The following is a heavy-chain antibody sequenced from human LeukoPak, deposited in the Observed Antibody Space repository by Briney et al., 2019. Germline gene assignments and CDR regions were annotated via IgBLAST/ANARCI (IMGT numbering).Heavy chain of an antibody. D-gene: IGHD3-3*01. CDR3: ARTRPNYDLIYYFDY. Sequence: SQTPSLTCTVSGGSISSGGYYWSWIRQHPGKGLEWIGYIYYSGSTYYNPSLKSRVTISVDTSKNQFSLKLSSVTAADTAVYYCARTRPNYDLIYYFDYWGQGTLVTVSS. CDR1: GGSISSGGYY. V-gene: IGHV4-31*03. J-gene: IGHJ4*02. CDR2: IYYSGST.